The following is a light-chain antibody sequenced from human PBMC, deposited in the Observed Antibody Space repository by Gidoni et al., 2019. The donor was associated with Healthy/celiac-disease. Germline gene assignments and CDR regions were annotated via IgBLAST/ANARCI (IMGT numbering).Light chain of an antibody. Sequence: EIVLTQSPGTLSLSPGERATLSCRASQSVSSSYLAWYQQKPGQAPRLLIYGASSRATGIPDRFSGSGSGTDFTLTISRLEPEDFAVYYCQHQRTFXQXTKVEIK. CDR2: GAS. J-gene: IGKJ1*01. CDR1: QSVSSSY. CDR3: QHQRT. V-gene: IGKV3-20*01.